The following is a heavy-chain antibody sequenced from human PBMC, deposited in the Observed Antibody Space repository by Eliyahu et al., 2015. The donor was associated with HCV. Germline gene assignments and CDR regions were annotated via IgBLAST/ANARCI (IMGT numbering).Heavy chain of an antibody. V-gene: IGHV3-21*01. D-gene: IGHD1-20*01. CDR2: ISSGTSYI. J-gene: IGHJ4*02. CDR1: GFTFSSYS. Sequence: GVLVKPGGSLRLSCXASGFTFSSYSMNWVRQAPGKGLEXVSSISSGTSYIYYADSVKGRFTISRDNAKNSLYLQMNGLRAEDTAVYYCAREGVTGTSVDYWGQGTLVTVSS. CDR3: AREGVTGTSVDY.